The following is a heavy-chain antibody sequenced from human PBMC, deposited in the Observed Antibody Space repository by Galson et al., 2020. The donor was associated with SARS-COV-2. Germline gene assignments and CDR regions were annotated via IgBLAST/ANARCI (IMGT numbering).Heavy chain of an antibody. J-gene: IGHJ3*02. V-gene: IGHV3-15*01. CDR1: GFTFSNAW. CDR3: TTDPAVAGGIDAFDI. CDR2: IKSKTDGGTT. D-gene: IGHD6-19*01. Sequence: GGSLRLSCAASGFTFSNAWMSWVRQAPGKGLEWVGRIKSKTDGGTTDYAAPVKGRFTISRDDSKNTLYLQMNSLKTEDTAVYYCTTDPAVAGGIDAFDIWGQGTMVTVSS.